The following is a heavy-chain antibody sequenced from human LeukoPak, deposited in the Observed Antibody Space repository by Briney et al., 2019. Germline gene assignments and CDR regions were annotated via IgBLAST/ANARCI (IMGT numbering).Heavy chain of an antibody. Sequence: GGSLRLSCAASGFTFSSYAMSWVRQAPGKGLEWVSAISGSGGSTYYADSVKGRFTISRDNFKNTLYLQMNSLRPEDTAVYYCAKVSAPGYSYGFDYWGQGTLVTVSS. J-gene: IGHJ4*02. CDR1: GFTFSSYA. CDR2: ISGSGGST. D-gene: IGHD5-18*01. CDR3: AKVSAPGYSYGFDY. V-gene: IGHV3-23*01.